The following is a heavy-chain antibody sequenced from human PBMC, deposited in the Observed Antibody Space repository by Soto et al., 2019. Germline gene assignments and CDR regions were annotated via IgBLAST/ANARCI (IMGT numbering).Heavy chain of an antibody. CDR2: IIPIFGTA. Sequence: SVKVSCKASGGTFSSYAISWVRQAPGQGLEWMGGIIPIFGTANYAQKFQGRVTITADKSTSTAYMELSSLRSEDTAVYYCARGFTIFGPLGYWGHGTLVTVSS. D-gene: IGHD3-3*01. V-gene: IGHV1-69*06. J-gene: IGHJ4*01. CDR3: ARGFTIFGPLGY. CDR1: GGTFSSYA.